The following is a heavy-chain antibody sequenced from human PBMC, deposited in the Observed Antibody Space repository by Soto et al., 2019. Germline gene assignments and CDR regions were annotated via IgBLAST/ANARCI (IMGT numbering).Heavy chain of an antibody. D-gene: IGHD3-16*01. CDR3: ARDKRRAGDSPVYLTPEGDG. CDR1: GGTFSSYA. Sequence: QVQLVQSGAEVKKPGSSVKVSCKASGGTFSSYAISWVRQAPGQGLEWMGGIIPIFGTANYAQKFQGRVTITADESTSTAYMELSSLRSEDTAVYYCARDKRRAGDSPVYLTPEGDGWGQGTLVTVS. J-gene: IGHJ4*02. V-gene: IGHV1-69*01. CDR2: IIPIFGTA.